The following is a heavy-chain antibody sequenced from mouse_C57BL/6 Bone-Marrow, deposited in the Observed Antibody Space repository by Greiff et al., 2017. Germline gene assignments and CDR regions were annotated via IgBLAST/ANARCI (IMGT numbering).Heavy chain of an antibody. D-gene: IGHD2-1*01. CDR1: EYEFPSHD. V-gene: IGHV5-2*01. CDR3: ARPDGNSILDY. Sequence: EVKLQESGGGLVQPGESLKLSCESNEYEFPSHDMSWVRKTPEKRLELVAAINSDGGSTYYPDTMERRFIISRDNTKKTLYLQMSSLRSEDTALDYCARPDGNSILDYWGQGTTRTVSS. J-gene: IGHJ2*01. CDR2: INSDGGST.